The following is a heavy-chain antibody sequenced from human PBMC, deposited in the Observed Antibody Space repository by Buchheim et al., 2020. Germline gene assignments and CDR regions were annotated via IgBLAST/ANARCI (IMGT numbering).Heavy chain of an antibody. CDR1: GFTCSSYG. J-gene: IGHJ3*02. V-gene: IGHV3-33*01. D-gene: IGHD3-16*01. CDR3: ARLLFDGGPYAFDI. Sequence: QVQLVESGGGVVQPGRSLRLSCAASGFTCSSYGMHWVRQAPGKGLEWVAVIWYDGSNKYYADSVKGRFTISRDNSKNTLYLQMNSLRAEDTAVYYCARLLFDGGPYAFDIWGQGT. CDR2: IWYDGSNK.